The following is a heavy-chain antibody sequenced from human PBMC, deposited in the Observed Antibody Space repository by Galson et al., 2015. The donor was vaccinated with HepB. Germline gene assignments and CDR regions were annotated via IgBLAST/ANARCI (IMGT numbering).Heavy chain of an antibody. CDR1: GFTFSSYG. D-gene: IGHD5-24*01. V-gene: IGHV3-30*18. Sequence: SLRLSCAASGFTFSSYGIHWVRQAPGKGLEWVAVISYDGSNKYYADSVKGRFTISRDNSKNTLSLQMNSLRAEDTAVYYCAKAWLQFSLPTMYFDYWGQGTLVTVSS. J-gene: IGHJ4*02. CDR2: ISYDGSNK. CDR3: AKAWLQFSLPTMYFDY.